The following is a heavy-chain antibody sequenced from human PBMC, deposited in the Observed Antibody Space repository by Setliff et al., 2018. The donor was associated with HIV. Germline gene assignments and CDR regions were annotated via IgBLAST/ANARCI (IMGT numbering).Heavy chain of an antibody. CDR2: IIPIFGTA. Sequence: SVKVSCKASGGTFSSYAISWVRQAPGQGLEWMGGIIPIFGTANYAQRFQGRVTITADESTSTAYMELSSLRSEDTAVYYCARMISIEMATRDDAFDIWGQGTMVTVSS. CDR1: GGTFSSYA. D-gene: IGHD5-12*01. V-gene: IGHV1-69*13. CDR3: ARMISIEMATRDDAFDI. J-gene: IGHJ3*02.